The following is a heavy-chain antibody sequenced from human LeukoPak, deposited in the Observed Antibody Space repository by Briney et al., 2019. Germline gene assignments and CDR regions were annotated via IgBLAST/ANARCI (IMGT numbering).Heavy chain of an antibody. J-gene: IGHJ5*02. V-gene: IGHV4-34*01. D-gene: IGHD6-13*01. CDR1: GGSFSGYY. CDR2: INHSGST. CDR3: ARGGSSWFMEPGNWSDP. Sequence: SETLSLTCAVYGGSFSGYYWSWIRQPPGKGLEWIGEINHSGSTNYNPSLKSRVTISVDTSKNQFSLKLSSVTAADTAVYYCARGGSSWFMEPGNWSDPWGQGTLVTVSS.